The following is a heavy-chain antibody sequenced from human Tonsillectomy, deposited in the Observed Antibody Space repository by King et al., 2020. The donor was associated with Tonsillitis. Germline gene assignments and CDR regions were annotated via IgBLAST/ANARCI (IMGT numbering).Heavy chain of an antibody. CDR1: GYPFTAHY. CDR3: ARSKFSASYNWLDP. V-gene: IGHV1-2*02. D-gene: IGHD6-6*01. Sequence: QLVQSGAEVKKPGASVKVSCKASGYPFTAHYMHWVRQAPGQWLEWMGWINPKSGDTQSSPRFQGRVTMTTDSSVRTVYIEVRGLTSDDTAVYYCARSKFSASYNWLDPWGPGTQVTVSS. CDR2: INPKSGDT. J-gene: IGHJ5*02.